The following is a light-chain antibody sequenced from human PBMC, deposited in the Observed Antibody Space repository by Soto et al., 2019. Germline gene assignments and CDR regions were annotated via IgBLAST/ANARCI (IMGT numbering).Light chain of an antibody. Sequence: QSVLTQPPSASGTPGQRVTISCSGSSSNIGSYSVDWYQQLPGTAPKLLIYSNNQRPSGVPDRISGSKSGTSASLAISGLQSEDEADYYCAAWDDSLNGYVVFGGGTKLTVL. J-gene: IGLJ2*01. V-gene: IGLV1-44*01. CDR3: AAWDDSLNGYVV. CDR2: SNN. CDR1: SSNIGSYS.